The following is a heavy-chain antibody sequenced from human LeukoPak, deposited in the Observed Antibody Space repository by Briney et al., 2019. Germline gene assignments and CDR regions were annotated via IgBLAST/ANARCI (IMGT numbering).Heavy chain of an antibody. J-gene: IGHJ4*02. Sequence: GGSLRLSCAASGFTFTEYGMTWVRQAPGKGLEWVSSISSSSGDIYYADSVKGRFTISRDNAKDSLYLQMNSLRADDTAVYFCARDRDYIFFDYWGQGALVTVSS. V-gene: IGHV3-21*01. D-gene: IGHD4-11*01. CDR2: ISSSSGDI. CDR1: GFTFTEYG. CDR3: ARDRDYIFFDY.